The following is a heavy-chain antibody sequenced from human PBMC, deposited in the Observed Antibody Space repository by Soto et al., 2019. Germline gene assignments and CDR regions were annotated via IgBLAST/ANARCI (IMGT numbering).Heavy chain of an antibody. D-gene: IGHD4-17*01. CDR1: GGSISSYY. V-gene: IGHV4-59*01. CDR3: AREGFSRYGGNSLDY. CDR2: IYYSGST. Sequence: SETLSLTCTVSGGSISSYYWSWIRQPPGKGLEWIGYIYYSGSTNYNPSLKSRVTISVDTSKNQFSLKLSSVTAADTAVYYCAREGFSRYGGNSLDYWGQGTLVTVSS. J-gene: IGHJ4*02.